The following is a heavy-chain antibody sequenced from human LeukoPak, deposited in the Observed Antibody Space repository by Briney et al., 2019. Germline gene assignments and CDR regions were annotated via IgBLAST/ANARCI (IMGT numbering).Heavy chain of an antibody. CDR1: GITFSNAW. CDR2: IKSKTDGATT. D-gene: IGHD3-10*01. V-gene: IGHV3-15*05. Sequence: GGSLRLSCAVSGITFSNAWMSWVRQAPGKGLEWVGRIKSKTDGATTDYAAPVKGRFTISGDDSKNTVYLQMNSLKTEDTAVYYCTTDYFGSGNFWGQGTLVTASS. J-gene: IGHJ4*02. CDR3: TTDYFGSGNF.